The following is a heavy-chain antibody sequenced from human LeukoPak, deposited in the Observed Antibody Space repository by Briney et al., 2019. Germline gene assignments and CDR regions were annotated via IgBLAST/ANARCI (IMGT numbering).Heavy chain of an antibody. Sequence: AGGSLRLSCAASGFTFSNAWMSWVRQAPGKGLEWVGRIKSKTDGGTTDYAAPVKGRFTISRDDSKNTLYLQMNSLKTEDTAVYYCTPDLSILVVTLDAFYIWGQGTMVTVSS. V-gene: IGHV3-15*01. CDR1: GFTFSNAW. J-gene: IGHJ3*02. CDR3: TPDLSILVVTLDAFYI. CDR2: IKSKTDGGTT. D-gene: IGHD2-21*02.